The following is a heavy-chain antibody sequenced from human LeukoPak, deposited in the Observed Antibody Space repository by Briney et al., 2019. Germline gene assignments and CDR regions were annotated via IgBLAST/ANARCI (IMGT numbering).Heavy chain of an antibody. CDR2: ISGSGGST. J-gene: IGHJ4*02. D-gene: IGHD3-22*01. CDR3: ASIYYDSSGYRDY. CDR1: GFTFXSYA. Sequence: SLRLSCAAXGFTFXSYAMSWVRQAPGKGLEWVSAISGSGGSTYYADSVKGRFTISRDNSKNTLYLQMNSLRAEDTAVYYCASIYYDSSGYRDYWGQGTLVTVSS. V-gene: IGHV3-23*01.